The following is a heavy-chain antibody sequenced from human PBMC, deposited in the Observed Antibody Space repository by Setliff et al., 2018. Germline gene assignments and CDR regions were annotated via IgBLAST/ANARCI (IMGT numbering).Heavy chain of an antibody. V-gene: IGHV4-39*01. CDR1: GGSISSSIYY. CDR2: IYYSGST. D-gene: IGHD3-22*01. J-gene: IGHJ3*02. CDR3: ATRTYYDSNGYYYAIAGPFDI. Sequence: PSETLSLTCSVSGGSISSSIYYWGWIRQPPGKGLEWIGSIYYSGSTYYSPSLKRRVTISVDTSKNQFSLKLSSVTAADTAVYYCATRTYYDSNGYYYAIAGPFDIWGQGTMGTV.